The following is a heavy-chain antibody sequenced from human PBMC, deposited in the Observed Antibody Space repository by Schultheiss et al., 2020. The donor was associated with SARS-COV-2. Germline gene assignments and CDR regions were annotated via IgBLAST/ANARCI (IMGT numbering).Heavy chain of an antibody. D-gene: IGHD5-18*01. Sequence: SETLSLTCTVSGGSISSYYWSWIRQPPGKGLEWIGYIYYSGSTNYNPSLKSRVTISVDTSKNQFSLKLSSVTAADTAVYYCASERRQLLYWIRLWSDYWGQGTLVTVSS. CDR3: ASERRQLLYWIRLWSDY. J-gene: IGHJ4*02. CDR1: GGSISSYY. V-gene: IGHV4-59*01. CDR2: IYYSGST.